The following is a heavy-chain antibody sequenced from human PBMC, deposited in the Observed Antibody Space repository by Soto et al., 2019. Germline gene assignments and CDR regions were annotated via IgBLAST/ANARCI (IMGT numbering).Heavy chain of an antibody. CDR2: ISSSSSYT. D-gene: IGHD3-22*01. J-gene: IGHJ3*02. CDR1: GFTFSDYY. V-gene: IGHV3-11*06. CDR3: ARDIYQKYYDSSGYYYGRDAFDI. Sequence: GGSLRLSCAASGFTFSDYYMSWIRQAPGKGLEWVSYISSSSSYTNYADSVKGRFTISRDNAKNSLYLQMNSLRAEDTAVYYCARDIYQKYYDSSGYYYGRDAFDIWGQGTMVTVSS.